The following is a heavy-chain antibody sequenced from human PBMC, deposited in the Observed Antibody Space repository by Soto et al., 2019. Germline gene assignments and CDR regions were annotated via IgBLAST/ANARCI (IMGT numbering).Heavy chain of an antibody. CDR1: GFTFSSYG. J-gene: IGHJ4*02. CDR3: ASNGVATISFDY. CDR2: IWYDGSNK. D-gene: IGHD5-12*01. V-gene: IGHV3-33*01. Sequence: QVQLVESGGGVVQPGRSLRLSCAASGFTFSSYGMHWVHQAPGKGLEWVAVIWYDGSNKYYADSVKGRFTISRDNSKNTLYLQMNSLRAEDTAVYYCASNGVATISFDYWGQGTLVTVSS.